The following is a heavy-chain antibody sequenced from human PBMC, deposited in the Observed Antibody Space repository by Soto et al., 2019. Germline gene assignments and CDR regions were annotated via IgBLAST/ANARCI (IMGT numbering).Heavy chain of an antibody. V-gene: IGHV3-74*01. D-gene: IGHD3-9*01. J-gene: IGHJ4*02. CDR2: INSDGSST. Sequence: GGSLRLSCAASGFTFSSYWMHWVRQAPGKGLVWVSRINSDGSSTSYADSVKGRFTISRDNAKNTLYLQMNSLRAEDTAVYYCARVTYYDILTGYSPFDYWGQGTLVTVSS. CDR3: ARVTYYDILTGYSPFDY. CDR1: GFTFSSYW.